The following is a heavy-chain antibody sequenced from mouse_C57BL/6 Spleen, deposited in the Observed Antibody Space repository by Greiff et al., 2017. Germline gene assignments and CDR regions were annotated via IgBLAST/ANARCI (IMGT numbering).Heavy chain of an antibody. J-gene: IGHJ2*01. CDR2: INPGSGGT. D-gene: IGHD1-1*01. CDR3: AREGDYVLLRGFDY. CDR1: GYAFTNYL. V-gene: IGHV1-54*01. Sequence: QVQLQQSGAELVRPGTSVKVSCKASGYAFTNYLLEWVKQRPGQGLEWIGVINPGSGGTNYNEKFKGKATLTADKSSSTAYMQLSSLTSEDSAVYFCAREGDYVLLRGFDYWGQGTTLTVSS.